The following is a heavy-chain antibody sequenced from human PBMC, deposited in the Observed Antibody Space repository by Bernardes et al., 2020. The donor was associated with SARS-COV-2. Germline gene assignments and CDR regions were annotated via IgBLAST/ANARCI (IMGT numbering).Heavy chain of an antibody. J-gene: IGHJ5*02. D-gene: IGHD3-9*01. CDR3: ARAPEYYDILTGYEYNWFDP. CDR1: GGTFSSYA. Sequence: SVKVSCKASGGTFSSYAISWVRQAPGQGLEWMGRIIPIFGTANYAQKFQGRVTITADESTSTAYMELSSLRSEDTAVYYCARAPEYYDILTGYEYNWFDPWGQGTLVTVSS. CDR2: IIPIFGTA. V-gene: IGHV1-69*13.